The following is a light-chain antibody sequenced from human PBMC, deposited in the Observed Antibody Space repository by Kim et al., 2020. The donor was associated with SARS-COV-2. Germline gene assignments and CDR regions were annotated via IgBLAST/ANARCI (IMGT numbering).Light chain of an antibody. Sequence: QRVTISCTGSSSNIGAGYAVHWYQQLPGTAPKLLIYGNNNRPSGVPDRFSGSKSGTSASLAITGLQAEDEADYYCQSYDNSLSGYVFGTGTKVTVL. CDR2: GNN. V-gene: IGLV1-40*01. CDR3: QSYDNSLSGYV. J-gene: IGLJ1*01. CDR1: SSNIGAGYA.